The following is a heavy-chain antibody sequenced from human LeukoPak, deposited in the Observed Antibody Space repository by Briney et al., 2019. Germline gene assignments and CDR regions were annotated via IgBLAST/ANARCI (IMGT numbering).Heavy chain of an antibody. J-gene: IGHJ4*02. Sequence: GGSLRLSCAASGFTFSSYAMHWVRQAPGKGLEWVAFIRYDGSNKYYADSVKGRFTISRDNSKNTLYLQMNSLRAEDTAVYYCAKGGYDILTGYYPDYWGQGTLVTVSS. CDR2: IRYDGSNK. CDR1: GFTFSSYA. D-gene: IGHD3-9*01. CDR3: AKGGYDILTGYYPDY. V-gene: IGHV3-30*02.